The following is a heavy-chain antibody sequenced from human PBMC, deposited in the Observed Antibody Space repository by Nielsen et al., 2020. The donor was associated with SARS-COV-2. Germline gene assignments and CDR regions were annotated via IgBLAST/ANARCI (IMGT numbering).Heavy chain of an antibody. CDR3: ARDYGGNLGFWGRYGMDV. J-gene: IGHJ6*02. CDR2: INWNGGST. V-gene: IGHV3-20*01. Sequence: GESLKISCAASGFTFDDYGMSWVRQAPGKGLEWVSGINWNGGSTGYADSVKGRFTISRDNAKNSLYLQMNSLRAEDTALYHCARDYGGNLGFWGRYGMDVWGQGTTVTVSS. D-gene: IGHD4-23*01. CDR1: GFTFDDYG.